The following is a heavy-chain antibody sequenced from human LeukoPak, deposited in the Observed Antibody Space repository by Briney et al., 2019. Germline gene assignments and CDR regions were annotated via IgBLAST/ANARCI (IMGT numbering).Heavy chain of an antibody. J-gene: IGHJ3*02. CDR2: INTDSGNP. Sequence: ASVKVSCKASGYSFNSQGMNWVRQAPGQGLGWMGWINTDSGNPTYAQGFTGRFVFSLDSSVSTAYLQISNLMPEDTAKYYCAREILRFDIWGQGTMVIVSS. CDR3: AREILRFDI. CDR1: GYSFNSQG. V-gene: IGHV7-4-1*02.